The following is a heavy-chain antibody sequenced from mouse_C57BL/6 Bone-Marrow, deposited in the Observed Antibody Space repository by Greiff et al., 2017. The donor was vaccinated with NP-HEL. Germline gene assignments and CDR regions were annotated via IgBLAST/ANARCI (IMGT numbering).Heavy chain of an antibody. CDR1: GYTFTSYW. V-gene: IGHV1-55*01. D-gene: IGHD2-1*01. CDR2: IYPGSGST. CDR3: ARQLPFFAY. J-gene: IGHJ3*01. Sequence: QVHVKQPGAELVKPGASVKMSCKASGYTFTSYWITWVKQRPGQGLEWIGDIYPGSGSTNYNEKFKSKATLTVDTSSSTAYMQLSSLTSEDSAVYYCARQLPFFAYWGQGTLVTVSA.